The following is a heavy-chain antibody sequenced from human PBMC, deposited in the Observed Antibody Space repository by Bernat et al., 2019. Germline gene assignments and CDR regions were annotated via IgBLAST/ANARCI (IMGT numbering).Heavy chain of an antibody. CDR1: GNSISSGSHY. Sequence: QLQLQESGPGLVRPSETLSLTCSVSGNSISSGSHYCGWFRQPPGKGLEYIGTIYYTGSTYYNPSLRSRVPISMDTSKNHFSLKLSAVTAAETAVYYCAGQIVGAHDFWGQGTLVTVSS. CDR3: AGQIVGAHDF. CDR2: IYYTGST. D-gene: IGHD1-26*01. J-gene: IGHJ4*02. V-gene: IGHV4-39*01.